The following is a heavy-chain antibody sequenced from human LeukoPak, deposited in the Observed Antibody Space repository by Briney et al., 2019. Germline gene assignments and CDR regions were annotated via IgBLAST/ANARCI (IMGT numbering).Heavy chain of an antibody. CDR1: GFTFSSSA. Sequence: GGSLRLSCEASGFTFSSSAMSWVRQAPGKGLEWVSVISGSGGSTYYADSVKGRFTISRDNSKNTLYLQMSSLRAEDTGIYYCARDASLAGDRVEYWGQGTLVTVSS. CDR3: ARDASLAGDRVEY. J-gene: IGHJ4*02. V-gene: IGHV3-23*01. CDR2: ISGSGGST. D-gene: IGHD3-16*01.